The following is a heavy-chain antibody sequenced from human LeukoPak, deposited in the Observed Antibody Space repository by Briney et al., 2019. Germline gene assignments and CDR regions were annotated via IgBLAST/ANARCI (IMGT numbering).Heavy chain of an antibody. V-gene: IGHV3-30*18. CDR2: ISYDGSNK. D-gene: IGHD1-1*01. CDR3: AKVLEPYYYGMDV. J-gene: IGHJ6*02. Sequence: GRSLRLSCAASGFTFSSYGMHWVRQAPGKGLEWVAVISYDGSNKYYADSAEGRFTISRDNSKNTLYLQMNSLRAEDTAVYYCAKVLEPYYYGMDVWGQGTTVTVSS. CDR1: GFTFSSYG.